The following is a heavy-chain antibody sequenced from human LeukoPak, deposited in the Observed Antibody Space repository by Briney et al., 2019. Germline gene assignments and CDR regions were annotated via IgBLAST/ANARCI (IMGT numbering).Heavy chain of an antibody. D-gene: IGHD1-26*01. V-gene: IGHV3-48*01. CDR3: ARYSGSYYYPPAWDL. J-gene: IGHJ4*02. CDR2: LSGRSNSI. Sequence: HAGGSLRLSCGASGFTFTTYGMNWLRQAPGKGLEWVSYLSGRSNSIYYAESVKGRFTISRDNSKNTLYLQMDSLRADDTAVYYCARYSGSYYYPPAWDLWGQGTLVTVSS. CDR1: GFTFTTYG.